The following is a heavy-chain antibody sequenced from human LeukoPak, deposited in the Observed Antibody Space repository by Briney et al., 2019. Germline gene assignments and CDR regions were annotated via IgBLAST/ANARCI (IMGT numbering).Heavy chain of an antibody. CDR1: GGSISSGSYY. Sequence: SQTLSLTCTVSGGSISSGSYYWSWIRQPAGNGLEWIGRIYTSGSTNYNPSLKSRVTISVDTSKNQFSLNLSSVTAADTAVYYCARTEYYYGSSDAFDIWGQGTMVTVSS. CDR2: IYTSGST. D-gene: IGHD3-10*01. CDR3: ARTEYYYGSSDAFDI. V-gene: IGHV4-61*02. J-gene: IGHJ3*02.